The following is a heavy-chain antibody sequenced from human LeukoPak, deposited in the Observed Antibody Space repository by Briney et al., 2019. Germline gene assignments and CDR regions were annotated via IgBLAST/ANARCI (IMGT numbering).Heavy chain of an antibody. Sequence: TSETLSLTCTVSGGSISDYYRGWIRQPPGKGLEWIGYFYNSGSSTYNPSLKSRVTISADTSKNQFSLKLNSVTAADTAVYFCAKNIYISPPVNFDYFDYGGKGPRVTVS. CDR2: FYNSGSS. CDR1: GGSISDYY. J-gene: IGHJ4*02. D-gene: IGHD2/OR15-2a*01. V-gene: IGHV4-59*08. CDR3: AKNIYISPPVNFDYFDY.